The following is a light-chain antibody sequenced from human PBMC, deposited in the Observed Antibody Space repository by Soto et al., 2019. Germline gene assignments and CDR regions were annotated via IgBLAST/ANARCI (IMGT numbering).Light chain of an antibody. Sequence: QMTQSPSTLSGSVRDRVSITCRVSQTISSWLAWYQKKPGKAPKLRIYTASTLKSGVPSRFSGSESGTEFTLTISSLQPDDFAPYYCPHYNSYSERFGQRPKV. V-gene: IGKV1-5*03. CDR1: QTISSW. CDR2: TAS. J-gene: IGKJ1*01. CDR3: PHYNSYSER.